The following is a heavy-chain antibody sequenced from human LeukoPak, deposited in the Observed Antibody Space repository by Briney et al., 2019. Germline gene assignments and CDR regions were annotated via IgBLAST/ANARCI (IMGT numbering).Heavy chain of an antibody. CDR1: GFTFSNHW. CDR3: ARGPGSSGGAYVGDY. V-gene: IGHV3-74*01. Sequence: GGSLRLSCAASGFTFSNHWMHWVRQVPGKGPVWVSRVDRGGSSTSYADSVKGRFSISRDNAKSTLYLQMNSLIVEDTAVYYCARGPGSSGGAYVGDYWGHGTLVTVSS. J-gene: IGHJ4*01. CDR2: VDRGGSST. D-gene: IGHD6-19*01.